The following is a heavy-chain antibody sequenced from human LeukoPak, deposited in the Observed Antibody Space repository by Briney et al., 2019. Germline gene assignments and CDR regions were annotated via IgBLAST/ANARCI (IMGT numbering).Heavy chain of an antibody. CDR1: GFTFSNTA. CDR3: AKKVTGNGYHPFDY. J-gene: IGHJ4*02. Sequence: GGSLRLSCAVSGFTFSNTAMSWVRQAPGKGLEWVATLSSGGNTHYADSVQGRFTISRDSSRNMLYLQMNSLGVEDTAMYYCAKKVTGNGYHPFDYWGRGALVTVSS. CDR2: LSSGGNT. D-gene: IGHD2-2*03. V-gene: IGHV3-23*01.